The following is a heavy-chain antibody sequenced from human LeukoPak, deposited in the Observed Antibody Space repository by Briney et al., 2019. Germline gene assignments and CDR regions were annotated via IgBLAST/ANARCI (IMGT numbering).Heavy chain of an antibody. CDR2: ISWNSGSI. CDR1: GFTFDDYA. V-gene: IGHV3-9*03. J-gene: IGHJ4*02. CDR3: AKGQYVFGSGNVFDY. Sequence: PGRSLRLSCAASGFTFDDYAMHWVRQAPGKGLEWVSGISWNSGSIGYADSVKGRFTISRDNAKNSLYLQMNSLRAEDMAVYYCAKGQYVFGSGNVFDYWGQGTLATVSS. D-gene: IGHD3-3*01.